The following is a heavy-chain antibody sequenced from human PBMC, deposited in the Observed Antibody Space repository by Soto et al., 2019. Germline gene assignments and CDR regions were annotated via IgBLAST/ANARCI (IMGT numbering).Heavy chain of an antibody. J-gene: IGHJ4*02. CDR2: LSYNGRHE. CDR3: ARGGSTGWKSMDY. CDR1: GFGFSDFA. V-gene: IGHV3-30*04. D-gene: IGHD6-25*01. Sequence: QPGGSLRLSCTASGFGFSDFAMHWVRQAPGKGLEWVAVLSYNGRHEYYGDSVRGRFTISRDNSRNTLFLQMNSLRGEDTAVYYCARGGSTGWKSMDYWGQGVLVTVSS.